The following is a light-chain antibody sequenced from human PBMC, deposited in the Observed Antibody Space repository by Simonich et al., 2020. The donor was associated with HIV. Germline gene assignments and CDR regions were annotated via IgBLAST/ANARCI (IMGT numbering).Light chain of an antibody. V-gene: IGLV4-69*01. CDR1: SGHSSYA. Sequence: QLVLTQSPSASASLGASVKLTCTLSSGHSSYAIAWHQLPPEKGPRYLMKLNSDGSHSKGDGIPDRFSGSSYGAERYLTISSLQSEDEADYYCQTWGTGIRVFGGGTKLTVL. CDR3: QTWGTGIRV. CDR2: LNSDGSH. J-gene: IGLJ2*01.